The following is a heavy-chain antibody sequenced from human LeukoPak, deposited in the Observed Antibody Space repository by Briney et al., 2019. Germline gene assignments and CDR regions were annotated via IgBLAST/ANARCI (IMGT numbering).Heavy chain of an antibody. V-gene: IGHV1-69*05. CDR2: IIPIFGTA. D-gene: IGHD5-18*01. CDR3: AREEYGYSYYYYYMDV. J-gene: IGHJ6*03. Sequence: SVKVSCKASGGTFSSYAISWVRQAPGQGLEWMGRIIPIFGTANYAQKFQGRVTITTDESTSTAYMELSSLRSEDTAVYYCAREEYGYSYYYYYMDVWGKGTTITVSS. CDR1: GGTFSSYA.